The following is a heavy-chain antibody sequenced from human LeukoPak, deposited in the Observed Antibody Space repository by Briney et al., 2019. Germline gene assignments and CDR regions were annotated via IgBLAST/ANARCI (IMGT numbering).Heavy chain of an antibody. CDR3: ARGPKYYDFWCGYRNWFDP. J-gene: IGHJ5*02. CDR2: INPNSGGT. Sequence: GASVKVSCKASGYTFTGYYMHWVRQAPGQGLEWMGWINPNSGGTNYAQKFQGRVTMTRDTSISTAYMELSRLRSDDTAVYYCARGPKYYDFWCGYRNWFDPWGQGTLVTVSS. V-gene: IGHV1-2*02. CDR1: GYTFTGYY. D-gene: IGHD3-3*01.